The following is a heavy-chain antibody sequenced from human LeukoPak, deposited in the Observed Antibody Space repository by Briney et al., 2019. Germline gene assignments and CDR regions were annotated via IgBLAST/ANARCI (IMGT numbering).Heavy chain of an antibody. Sequence: SETLSLTCTVSGGSISSGGYSWSWIRQPPGKGLEWIGYIYHSGSTYYNPSLKSRVTISVDRSKNQFSLKLSSVTAADTAVYYCAGGSGYNNRFDPWGQGTLVTVSS. CDR3: AGGSGYNNRFDP. CDR2: IYHSGST. J-gene: IGHJ5*02. D-gene: IGHD3-3*01. V-gene: IGHV4-30-2*01. CDR1: GGSISSGGYS.